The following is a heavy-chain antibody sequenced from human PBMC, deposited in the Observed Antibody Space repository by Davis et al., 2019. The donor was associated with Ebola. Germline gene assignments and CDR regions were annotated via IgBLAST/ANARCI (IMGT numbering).Heavy chain of an antibody. CDR3: AMSVSVWFGES. Sequence: PGGSLRLSCAASGFSFSSHYMYWVRQAPGKGLEWISSINSGSTTTYYADSVRGRFTISRDNSKNTLYLQMNSLTADDTAVYFCAMSVSVWFGESGGQGTLVTVSS. J-gene: IGHJ4*02. CDR2: INSGSTTT. D-gene: IGHD3-10*01. V-gene: IGHV3-23*01. CDR1: GFSFSSHY.